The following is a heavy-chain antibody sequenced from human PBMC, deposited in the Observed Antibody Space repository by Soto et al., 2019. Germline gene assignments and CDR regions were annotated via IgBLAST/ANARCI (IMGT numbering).Heavy chain of an antibody. Sequence: GGSLRLSCAASGFTFSSYGMHWVRQAPGKGLEWVAVISYDGSNKYYADSVKGRFTISRDNSKNTLYLQMNSLRAEDTAVYYCALSTRRPFDYWGQGTLVTVSS. CDR2: ISYDGSNK. CDR3: ALSTRRPFDY. CDR1: GFTFSSYG. D-gene: IGHD3-16*02. J-gene: IGHJ4*02. V-gene: IGHV3-30*03.